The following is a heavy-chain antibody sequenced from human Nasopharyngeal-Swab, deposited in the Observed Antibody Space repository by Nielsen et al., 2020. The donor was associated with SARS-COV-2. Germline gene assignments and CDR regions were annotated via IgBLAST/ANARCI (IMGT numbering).Heavy chain of an antibody. CDR3: ARVAAGGFDWYSRYYGMDV. D-gene: IGHD3-9*01. Sequence: GESLKISCAASGFTVSSNYMSWVRQAPGKGLEWVSVIYSGGSTYYADSVKGRFTISRDNSKNTLCLQMNSLRAEDTAVYYCARVAAGGFDWYSRYYGMDVWGQGTTVTVSS. V-gene: IGHV3-53*01. J-gene: IGHJ6*02. CDR2: IYSGGST. CDR1: GFTVSSNY.